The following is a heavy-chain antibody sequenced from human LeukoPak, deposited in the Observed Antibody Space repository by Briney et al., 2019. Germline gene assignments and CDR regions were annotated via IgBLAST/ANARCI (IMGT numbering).Heavy chain of an antibody. Sequence: PGGSLRLSCAASGFTFSSYAMSWVRQAPGKGLEWVSGILDSGYSTYYANSVKGRFTISRDNSNNTLYLQMNSLRAEDTAVYYCARQYYYDSSGSDYWGQGTLVTVST. D-gene: IGHD3-22*01. CDR2: ILDSGYST. CDR3: ARQYYYDSSGSDY. J-gene: IGHJ4*02. V-gene: IGHV3-23*01. CDR1: GFTFSSYA.